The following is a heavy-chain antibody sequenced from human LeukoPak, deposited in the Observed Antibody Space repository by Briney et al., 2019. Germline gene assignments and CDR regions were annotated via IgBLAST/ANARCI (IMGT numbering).Heavy chain of an antibody. CDR2: INHSGST. CDR3: ARTGAGLLWFGRNYYYYYMDV. J-gene: IGHJ6*03. Sequence: SETLSLTCTVSGGSISSSSYYWSWIRQPPGKGLEWIGEINHSGSTNYNPSLKSRVTISVDTSKNQFSLKLSPVTAADTAVYYCARTGAGLLWFGRNYYYYYMDVWGKGTTVAISS. V-gene: IGHV4-39*07. D-gene: IGHD3-10*01. CDR1: GGSISSSSYY.